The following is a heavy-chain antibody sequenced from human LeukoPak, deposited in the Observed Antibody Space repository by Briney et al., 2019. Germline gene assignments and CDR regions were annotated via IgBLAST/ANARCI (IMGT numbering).Heavy chain of an antibody. CDR2: FDPEDGET. CDR1: GYTLTELS. D-gene: IGHD4-17*01. Sequence: ASVKVSCKVSGYTLTELSMHWVRQAPGKGLEWMGGFDPEDGETICAQKFQGRVTMTEDTSTDTAYMELSSLRSEDTAVYYCATEAHRSVTTPYYYYMDVWGKGTTVTVSS. CDR3: ATEAHRSVTTPYYYYMDV. J-gene: IGHJ6*03. V-gene: IGHV1-24*01.